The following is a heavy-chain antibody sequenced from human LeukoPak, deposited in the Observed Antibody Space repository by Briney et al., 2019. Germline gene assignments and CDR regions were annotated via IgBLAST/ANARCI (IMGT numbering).Heavy chain of an antibody. V-gene: IGHV3-30*04. D-gene: IGHD6-19*01. CDR3: ARGTHAVAGIDY. CDR1: GFTFRNYA. Sequence: GRSLRLSCEASGFTFRNYAMHWVRQAPGKGLEWVAVLAHDGGDKYFADSVKGRFTVSKDNSKKTLYLQMSSLRAEDTAVYYCARGTHAVAGIDYWGQGTLVTVSS. CDR2: LAHDGGDK. J-gene: IGHJ4*02.